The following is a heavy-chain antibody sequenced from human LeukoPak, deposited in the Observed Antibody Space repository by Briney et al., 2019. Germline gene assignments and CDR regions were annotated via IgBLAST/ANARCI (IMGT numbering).Heavy chain of an antibody. CDR3: AREGQVADYGDYDGEY. CDR2: INPSGGST. V-gene: IGHV1-46*01. J-gene: IGHJ4*02. CDR1: GYTFTSYY. Sequence: GASVKVSCKASGYTFTSYYMHWVRQAPGQGLEWMGIINPSGGSTSYAQKFQGRVTMTRDTSTSTVYMELSSLRSEDTAVYYCAREGQVADYGDYDGEYWGQGTLVTVSS. D-gene: IGHD4-17*01.